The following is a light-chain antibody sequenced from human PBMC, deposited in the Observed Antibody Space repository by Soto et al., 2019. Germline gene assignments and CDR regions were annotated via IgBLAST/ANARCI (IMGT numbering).Light chain of an antibody. V-gene: IGKV1-5*01. CDR1: QSVSSW. J-gene: IGKJ1*01. CDR3: QQYNSYSP. CDR2: DAS. Sequence: DIQMTQSPSTLSASVGDRVTITCRASQSVSSWLAWYQQKPGKAPNLLIYDASSLQSGVPSRFSGSGSDTEFTPTIHSLHPDDFATYYCQQYNSYSPFGQGTKV.